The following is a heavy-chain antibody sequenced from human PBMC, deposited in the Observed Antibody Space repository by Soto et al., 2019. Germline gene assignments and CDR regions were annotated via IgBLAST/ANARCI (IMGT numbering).Heavy chain of an antibody. J-gene: IGHJ4*02. V-gene: IGHV1-8*01. D-gene: IGHD2-2*01. Sequence: ASVKVPCKASGYSFISYDINWVRQATGQGLEWMGWMNPNSGNTGYAQKFQGRVTMTRNTSISTAYMELSSLRSEDTAVYYCAREAAALGNDYWGQGTLVTVSS. CDR3: AREAAALGNDY. CDR2: MNPNSGNT. CDR1: GYSFISYD.